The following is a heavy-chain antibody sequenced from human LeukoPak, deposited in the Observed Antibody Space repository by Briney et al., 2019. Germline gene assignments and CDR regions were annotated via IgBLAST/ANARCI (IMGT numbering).Heavy chain of an antibody. J-gene: IGHJ4*02. V-gene: IGHV3-23*01. D-gene: IGHD2-2*01. CDR1: GFTFSSYA. Sequence: GGSLRLSCAASGFTFSSYAMSWVRQAPGKGLEWVSAISGSGGSTYYADSVKGRFTISRDNSKNTQYLQMNSLRAEDTAVYYCAKDSVYCSSTSCYVYWGQGTLVTVSS. CDR3: AKDSVYCSSTSCYVY. CDR2: ISGSGGST.